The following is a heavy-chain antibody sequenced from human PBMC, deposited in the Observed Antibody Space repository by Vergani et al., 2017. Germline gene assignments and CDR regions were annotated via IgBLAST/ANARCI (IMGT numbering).Heavy chain of an antibody. J-gene: IGHJ6*02. CDR2: ISSNGGST. Sequence: EVQLVESGEGLVQPGGSLRLSCAASGFTFSSYAMHWVRQAPGKGLEYVSAISSNGGSTYYADPVKGRFTISRDNSKNTLYLQMGSLRAEDMAVYYCARSYDSSGYYPNYGMDVWGQGTTVTVSS. D-gene: IGHD3-22*01. CDR3: ARSYDSSGYYPNYGMDV. CDR1: GFTFSSYA. V-gene: IGHV3-64*02.